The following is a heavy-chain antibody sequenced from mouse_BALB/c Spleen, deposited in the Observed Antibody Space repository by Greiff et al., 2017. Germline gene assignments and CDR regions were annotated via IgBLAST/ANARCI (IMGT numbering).Heavy chain of an antibody. D-gene: IGHD2-3*01. CDR3: ARDRGDGYYFCAY. CDR1: GFSLTGYG. J-gene: IGHJ3*01. Sequence: VHLVESGPGLVAPSQSLSITCTVSGFSLTGYGVNWVRQPPGKGLEWLGMIWGDGSTDYNSALKSRLSISKDNSKSQVFLKMNSLQTDDTARYYCARDRGDGYYFCAYWGQGTLVTVSA. V-gene: IGHV2-6-7*01. CDR2: IWGDGST.